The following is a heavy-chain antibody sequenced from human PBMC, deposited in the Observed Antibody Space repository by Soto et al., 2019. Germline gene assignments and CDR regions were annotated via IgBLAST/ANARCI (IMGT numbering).Heavy chain of an antibody. D-gene: IGHD2-21*02. CDR2: ISYDGSSK. Sequence: LRLSCAASGFPFSSYGMHWVRQAPGKWLEWVAVISYDGSSKYYADSVKGRFTGSRDNSKNTLYLQMNSLRGEDTAVYYCAKVAQGDPLISDYGMDAWGQGTTVTVSS. V-gene: IGHV3-30*18. CDR1: GFPFSSYG. J-gene: IGHJ6*02. CDR3: AKVAQGDPLISDYGMDA.